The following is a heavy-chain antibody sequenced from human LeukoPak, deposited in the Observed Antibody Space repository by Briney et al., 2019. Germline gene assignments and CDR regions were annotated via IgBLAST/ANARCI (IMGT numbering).Heavy chain of an antibody. CDR2: IRYDGSNR. CDR1: GFTFSSYG. J-gene: IGHJ4*02. CDR3: AKNYDYVWGSYRHLDY. V-gene: IGHV3-30*02. Sequence: GGSLRLSCAASGFTFSSYGMHWVRQAPGKGLEWVAFIRYDGSNRYYADSVKGRFTISRDNSKNTLYLQMNSLRAEDTAVYYCAKNYDYVWGSYRHLDYWGQGTLVTVSS. D-gene: IGHD3-16*02.